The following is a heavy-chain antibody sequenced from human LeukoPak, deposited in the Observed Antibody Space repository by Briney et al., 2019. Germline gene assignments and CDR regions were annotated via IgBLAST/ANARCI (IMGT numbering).Heavy chain of an antibody. V-gene: IGHV1-69*04. Sequence: SVKVSCKASGYTFTSYDINWVRQATGQGLEWMGRIIPILGIANYAQKFQGRVTITADKSTSTAYMELSSLRSEDTAVYYCAASLPGPWGQGTLVTVSS. CDR2: IIPILGIA. CDR3: AASLPGP. J-gene: IGHJ5*02. CDR1: GYTFTSYD. D-gene: IGHD1-14*01.